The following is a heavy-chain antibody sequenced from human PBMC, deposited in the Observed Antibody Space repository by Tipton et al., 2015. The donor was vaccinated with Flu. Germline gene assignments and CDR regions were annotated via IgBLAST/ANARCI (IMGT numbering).Heavy chain of an antibody. CDR1: GSSMTSSY. Sequence: TLSLTCTVSGSSMTSSYWSWIRQPPGKGLEWIGYIYYGGTTNYNPSLKSRVTISEDRSKKQFSLKLKTVTAADTAVYYCTTGPTAAAGDYWGQGTLVTVSS. CDR3: TTGPTAAAGDY. J-gene: IGHJ4*02. D-gene: IGHD6-13*01. V-gene: IGHV4-59*01. CDR2: IYYGGTT.